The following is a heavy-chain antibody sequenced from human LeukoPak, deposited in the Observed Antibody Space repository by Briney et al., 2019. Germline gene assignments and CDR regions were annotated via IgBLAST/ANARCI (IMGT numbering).Heavy chain of an antibody. CDR2: IDGPSDSI. J-gene: IGHJ4*02. V-gene: IGHV3-21*06. CDR1: GFIFSKYA. D-gene: IGHD1-1*01. Sequence: GGSLRLSCAASGFIFSKYAMEWVRQAPGKGLEWVSSIDGPSDSIYYADSVKGRFTISRDDAKNSVYLQMNSLRAEDTGIYYCARLVCTTIPCYGKFYFDYWGQGTLVPVAS. CDR3: ARLVCTTIPCYGKFYFDY.